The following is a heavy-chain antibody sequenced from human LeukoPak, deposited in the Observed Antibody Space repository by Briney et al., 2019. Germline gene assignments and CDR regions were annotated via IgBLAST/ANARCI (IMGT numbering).Heavy chain of an antibody. CDR1: GFTFSSYG. V-gene: IGHV3-30*03. Sequence: DPGGSLRLSCAASGFTFSSYGMHWVRQAPGKGLEWVAVISYDGSNKYYADSVKGRFTISRDNSKNTLYLQMNSLRAEDTAVYYCARDEYYYDSSGYSRQFDYWGQGTLVTVSS. CDR3: ARDEYYYDSSGYSRQFDY. D-gene: IGHD3-22*01. J-gene: IGHJ4*02. CDR2: ISYDGSNK.